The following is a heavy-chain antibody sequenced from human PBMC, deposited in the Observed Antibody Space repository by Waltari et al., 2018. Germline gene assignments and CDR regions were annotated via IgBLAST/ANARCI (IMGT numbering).Heavy chain of an antibody. CDR2: LLPIFVIA. V-gene: IGHV1-69*02. CDR1: VGPFSSST. J-gene: IGHJ6*02. CDR3: AVSCGDRPPYYYGMDF. D-gene: IGHD2-21*01. Sequence: HVQLVQSVAAVPKPGSSVQFSCKASVGPFSSSTLSWVRPAPGQGLEWMGRLLPIFVIANYAQKFQGRVTITGDKSTRTAYMELSSLGAEDTAVYYWAVSCGDRPPYYYGMDFWGQGTTVTVSS.